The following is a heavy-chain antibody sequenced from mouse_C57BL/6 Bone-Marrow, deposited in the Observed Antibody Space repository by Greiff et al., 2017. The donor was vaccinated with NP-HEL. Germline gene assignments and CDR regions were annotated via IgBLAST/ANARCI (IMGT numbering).Heavy chain of an antibody. D-gene: IGHD1-1*01. V-gene: IGHV1-19*01. CDR3: ASQGTVVAYYYAMDY. Sequence: EVQLQQSGPVLVKPGASVKMSCKASGYTFTDYYMNWVKQSPGKSLEWIGVINPYNGGTSYNQKFKGKATLTVDKSSSTAYMELNSLTSEDSAVYYCASQGTVVAYYYAMDYWGQGTSVTVSS. J-gene: IGHJ4*01. CDR1: GYTFTDYY. CDR2: INPYNGGT.